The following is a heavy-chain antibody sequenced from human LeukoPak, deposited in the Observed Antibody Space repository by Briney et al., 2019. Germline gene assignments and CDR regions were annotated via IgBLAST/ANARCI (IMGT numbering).Heavy chain of an antibody. CDR2: IYWDDDK. D-gene: IGHD3-16*01. CDR3: SHRGVLIHYFDY. J-gene: IGHJ4*02. V-gene: IGHV2-5*02. CDR1: GFSLTTSGVG. Sequence: ESGPTLVKPTQTLTLTCSFSGFSLTTSGVGVGWIRQPPGKALEWLALIYWDDDKRYSPSLKSRLTITKDTSKNQVVLTMTNMDPVDTATYYCSHRGVLIHYFDYWGQGALVTVSS.